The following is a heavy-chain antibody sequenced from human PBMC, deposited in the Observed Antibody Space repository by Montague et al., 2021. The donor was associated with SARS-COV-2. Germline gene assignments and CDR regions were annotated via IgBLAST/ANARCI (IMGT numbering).Heavy chain of an antibody. Sequence: SETLSLTCTVSGGSISPYCWSWIRQSPGKGLECIGYTSYSGSTDYNPSLKSRVAISIDTSKNQFSLKLSSVTAADTAVYYCARWGEYYDSPYYYYAMDVWGQGTTGTVSS. J-gene: IGHJ6*02. CDR1: GGSISPYC. CDR3: ARWGEYYDSPYYYYAMDV. V-gene: IGHV4-59*12. D-gene: IGHD3-3*01. CDR2: TSYSGST.